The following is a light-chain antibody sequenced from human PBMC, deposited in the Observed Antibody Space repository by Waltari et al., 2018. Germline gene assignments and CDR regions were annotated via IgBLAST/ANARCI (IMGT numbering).Light chain of an antibody. CDR3: QKYGSLPAT. Sequence: EVVLTQSPGTLSLSPGERATLSCRASQSVSRTLAWYQQKPGQAPRLLIYDAASRATGIPDRFSGGGCGTDFSLTISRLEPEDFAVYYCQKYGSLPATFGQGTKVEIK. CDR2: DAA. CDR1: QSVSRT. V-gene: IGKV3-20*01. J-gene: IGKJ1*01.